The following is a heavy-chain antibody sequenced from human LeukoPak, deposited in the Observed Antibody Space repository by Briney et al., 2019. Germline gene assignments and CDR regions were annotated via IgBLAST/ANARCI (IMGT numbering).Heavy chain of an antibody. CDR2: IKPDGSQI. CDR1: GFTFSSYW. V-gene: IGHV3-7*01. Sequence: PGGSLRLSCAASGFTFSSYWMTWVRQAPGKGLEWVANIKPDGSQIYYVDSVKGRFTISRDNAKNSLYLQMNSLRAEDTAVYYCVRVRYDGSGYYSIYDYWGQGTLVTVAS. CDR3: VRVRYDGSGYYSIYDY. J-gene: IGHJ4*02. D-gene: IGHD3-22*01.